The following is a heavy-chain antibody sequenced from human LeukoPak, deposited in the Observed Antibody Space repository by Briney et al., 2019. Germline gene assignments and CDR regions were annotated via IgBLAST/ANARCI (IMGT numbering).Heavy chain of an antibody. CDR3: AKDTGVVPAALDY. J-gene: IGHJ4*02. V-gene: IGHV3-30*04. D-gene: IGHD2-2*01. CDR2: ISYDGSNK. Sequence: GGSLRLSCEASGFTFSSYPMDWVRQAPGKGLEWVALISYDGSNKYYADSVKGRFTISRDNSQNTLYLQMNSLRAEDTAVFHCAKDTGVVPAALDYWGQGTLVTVSS. CDR1: GFTFSSYP.